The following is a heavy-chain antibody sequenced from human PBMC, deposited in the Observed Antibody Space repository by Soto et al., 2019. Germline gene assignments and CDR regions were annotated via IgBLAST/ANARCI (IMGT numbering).Heavy chain of an antibody. D-gene: IGHD6-6*01. CDR3: ARHESSSSSSYYYYGMDV. Sequence: PGESLKISCKGSGYSFTSYWIGWVGQMPGKGLEWMGIIYPGDSDTRYSPSFQGQVTISADKSISTAYLQWSSLKASDTAMYYCARHESSSSSSYYYYGMDVWGQGTTVTVSS. V-gene: IGHV5-51*01. CDR2: IYPGDSDT. J-gene: IGHJ6*02. CDR1: GYSFTSYW.